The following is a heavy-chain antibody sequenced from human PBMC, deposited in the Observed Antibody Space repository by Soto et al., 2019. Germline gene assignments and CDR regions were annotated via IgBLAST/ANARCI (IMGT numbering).Heavy chain of an antibody. CDR3: ASTGEHYDILTGSPGRSSNYYYGMDV. D-gene: IGHD3-9*01. CDR2: INHSGST. J-gene: IGHJ6*02. Sequence: SETLSLTCAVYGGSFSGYYWSWIRQPPGKGLEWIGEINHSGSTNYNPSLKSRVTISVDTSKNQFSLKLSSVTAADTAVYYCASTGEHYDILTGSPGRSSNYYYGMDVWGQGTTVTVSS. V-gene: IGHV4-34*01. CDR1: GGSFSGYY.